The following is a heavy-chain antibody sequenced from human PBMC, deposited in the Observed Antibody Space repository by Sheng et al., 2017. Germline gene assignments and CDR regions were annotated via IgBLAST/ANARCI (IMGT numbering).Heavy chain of an antibody. V-gene: IGHV3-30*18. CDR1: GFTFSSYG. CDR3: AKENRIAVAANDAFDI. J-gene: IGHJ3*02. Sequence: QVQLVESGGGVVQPGRSLRLSCAASGFTFSSYGMHWVRQAPGKGLEWVAVISYDGSNKYYADSVKGRFTISRDNSKNTLYLQMNSLRAEDTAVYYCAKENRIAVAANDAFDIWGQG. CDR2: ISYDGSNK. D-gene: IGHD6-19*01.